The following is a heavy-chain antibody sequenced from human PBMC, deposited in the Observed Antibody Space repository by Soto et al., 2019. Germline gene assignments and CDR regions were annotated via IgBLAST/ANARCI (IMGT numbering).Heavy chain of an antibody. CDR3: ARESTRTTAPDY. CDR1: GYTFTSYS. J-gene: IGHJ4*02. CDR2: FNAGSGNT. Sequence: ASVKVPCKASGYTFTSYSMHWVRQAPGQRLEWMGWFNAGSGNTKYSQKFQGRVTITRDTSATTAYMELSSLRYEDTAVYYCARESTRTTAPDYWGQGTLVTVSS. D-gene: IGHD4-17*01. V-gene: IGHV1-3*01.